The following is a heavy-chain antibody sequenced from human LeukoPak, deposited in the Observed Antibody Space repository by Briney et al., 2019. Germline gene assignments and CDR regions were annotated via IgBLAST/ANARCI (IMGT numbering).Heavy chain of an antibody. Sequence: PSETLSLTCTVSGGSISSYYWSWIRQPPGKGLEWIGYRHYSGSFNYSPSLKSRAIISLDTYKTQFSLRLSSVTAADPAVYYCARFDYGDSAGRAGPLNFWGQGTLVTVSS. CDR2: RHYSGSF. J-gene: IGHJ4*02. V-gene: IGHV4-59*01. CDR1: GGSISSYY. CDR3: ARFDYGDSAGRAGPLNF. D-gene: IGHD4-17*01.